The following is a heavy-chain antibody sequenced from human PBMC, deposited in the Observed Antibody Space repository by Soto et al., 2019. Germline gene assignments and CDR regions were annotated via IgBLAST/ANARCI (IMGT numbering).Heavy chain of an antibody. CDR3: PIIEPPTVIPIDDSCDI. CDR1: GYTFTTYY. J-gene: IGHJ3*02. CDR2: INPSVGST. D-gene: IGHD4-4*01. V-gene: IGHV1-46*01. Sequence: ASVKVSCKASGYTFTTYYMHWVRQAPGQGLEWMGIINPSVGSTTYAQKFQGRVTMTRDASTSTVYMELSSLRSEDTAVYYCPIIEPPTVIPIDDSCDIWGQGTMVT.